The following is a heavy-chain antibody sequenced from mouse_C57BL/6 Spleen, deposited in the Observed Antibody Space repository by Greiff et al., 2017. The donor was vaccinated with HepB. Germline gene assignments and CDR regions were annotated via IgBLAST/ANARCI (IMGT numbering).Heavy chain of an antibody. CDR3: ARGTIGCSSPWFAY. Sequence: EVQLQQSGPVLVKPGASVKMSCKASGYTFTDYYMNWVKQSHGKSLEWIGVINPYNGGTSYNQKFKGKATLTVDKSSSTAYMELNSLTSEDSAVYYCARGTIGCSSPWFAYWGQGTLVTVSA. CDR1: GYTFTDYY. CDR2: INPYNGGT. V-gene: IGHV1-19*01. J-gene: IGHJ3*01. D-gene: IGHD1-1*01.